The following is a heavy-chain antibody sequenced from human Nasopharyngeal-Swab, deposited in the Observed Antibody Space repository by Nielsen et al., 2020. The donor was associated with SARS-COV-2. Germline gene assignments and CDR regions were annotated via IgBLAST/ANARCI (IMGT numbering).Heavy chain of an antibody. CDR2: ISYDGSNK. J-gene: IGHJ3*02. CDR3: AREHGRAGRENDAFDI. Sequence: GESLKISCAASGITFSSYAMHWVRQAPGKGLEWVAVISYDGSNKYYADSVKGRFTISRDNSKNTLYLQMNSLRAEDTAVYYCAREHGRAGRENDAFDIWGQGTMVTVSS. V-gene: IGHV3-30-3*01. CDR1: GITFSSYA.